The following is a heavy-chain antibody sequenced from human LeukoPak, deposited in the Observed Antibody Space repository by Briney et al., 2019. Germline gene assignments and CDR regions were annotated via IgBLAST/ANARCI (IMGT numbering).Heavy chain of an antibody. V-gene: IGHV3-74*01. Sequence: GGSLRLSCAASGFTFSSYWMQWVRQAPGKGLLWVSRINSDGSSTNYADSVKGRFTISRDNAKSTLYVQMNSLRAEDTAVYYCAARGYCSGTSCLLEYWGQGTLVTVSS. J-gene: IGHJ4*02. CDR2: INSDGSST. CDR3: AARGYCSGTSCLLEY. D-gene: IGHD2-2*01. CDR1: GFTFSSYW.